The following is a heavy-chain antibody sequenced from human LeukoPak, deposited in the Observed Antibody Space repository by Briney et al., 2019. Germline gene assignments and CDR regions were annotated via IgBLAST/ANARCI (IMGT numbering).Heavy chain of an antibody. CDR3: AKDTPTTGYHLDS. V-gene: IGHV3-7*01. CDR2: IKQDGSET. Sequence: GGSLRLSCAASAFTFSSYWMSWVRQAPGKGLEWVANIKQDGSETYYVDSVKGRFTISRDNAKNSLYLQMNSLRVEDTAVYYCAKDTPTTGYHLDSWGQGTLVTVSS. D-gene: IGHD1-1*01. CDR1: AFTFSSYW. J-gene: IGHJ4*02.